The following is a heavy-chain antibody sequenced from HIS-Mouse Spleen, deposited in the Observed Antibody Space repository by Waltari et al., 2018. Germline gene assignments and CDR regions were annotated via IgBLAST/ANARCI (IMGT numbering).Heavy chain of an antibody. V-gene: IGHV4-39*07. CDR1: GGSISRSSYH. CDR2: IYYSGST. J-gene: IGHJ2*01. D-gene: IGHD6-13*01. CDR3: AREIPYSSSWYDWYFDL. Sequence: QLQLQESGPGLVKPSETLSLTCTVSGGSISRSSYHGGGIRQPPGKGLEWIGSIYYSGSTYYNPSLKSRVTISVDTSKNQFSLKLSSVTAADTAVYYCAREIPYSSSWYDWYFDLWGRGTLVTVSS.